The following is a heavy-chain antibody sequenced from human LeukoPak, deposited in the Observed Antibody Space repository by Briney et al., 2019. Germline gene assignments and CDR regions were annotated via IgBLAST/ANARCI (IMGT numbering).Heavy chain of an antibody. V-gene: IGHV3-23*01. CDR1: GFTFSSYA. D-gene: IGHD3-22*01. CDR3: AKGSGYYPEGSDY. CDR2: ISGSGGST. Sequence: GGSLGLSCAASGFTFSSYAMSWVRQAPGKGLEWVSAISGSGGSTYYADSVKGRFTISRDNSKNTLYLQMNSLRAEDTAVYYCAKGSGYYPEGSDYWGQGTLVTVSS. J-gene: IGHJ4*02.